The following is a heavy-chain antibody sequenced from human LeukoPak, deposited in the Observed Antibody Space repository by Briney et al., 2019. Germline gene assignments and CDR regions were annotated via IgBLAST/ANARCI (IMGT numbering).Heavy chain of an antibody. CDR2: ISYDGSNK. CDR3: AKLVEVPSDDILTGYYTDFDY. J-gene: IGHJ4*02. V-gene: IGHV3-30*18. Sequence: PGRSLRLSCAASEFTFSYYAMHWVRQAPGKGLEWVAVISYDGSNKYYADSVKGRFTISRDNSKNTLYLQMNSLRAEDTAVYYCAKLVEVPSDDILTGYYTDFDYWGQGTLVTVSS. D-gene: IGHD3-9*01. CDR1: EFTFSYYA.